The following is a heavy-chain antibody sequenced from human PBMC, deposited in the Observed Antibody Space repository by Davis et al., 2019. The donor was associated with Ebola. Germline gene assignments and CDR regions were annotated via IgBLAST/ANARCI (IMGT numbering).Heavy chain of an antibody. CDR1: GYTFTSYG. CDR2: ISPYNANT. V-gene: IGHV1-18*01. D-gene: IGHD3-10*01. J-gene: IGHJ5*02. Sequence: ASVKVSCKSSGYTFTSYGISWVRQAPGHGLEWMGWISPYNANTNYAQKFQGRVTMTTDTSTSTAYMELRSLRSDDTAVYYCARRGPSLRRGSGTYYPWFDPWGQGTLVTVSS. CDR3: ARRGPSLRRGSGTYYPWFDP.